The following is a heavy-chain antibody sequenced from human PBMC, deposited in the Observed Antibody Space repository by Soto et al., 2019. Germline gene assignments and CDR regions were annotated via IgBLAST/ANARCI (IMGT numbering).Heavy chain of an antibody. V-gene: IGHV1-24*01. J-gene: IGHJ5*02. CDR1: GYTLTELS. CDR2: FDPEDGET. D-gene: IGHD5-18*01. CDR3: ATCYVQGYSYGYWFDP. Sequence: ASVKVSCKVSGYTLTELSMHWVRQAPGKGLEWMGGFDPEDGETIYAQKFQGRVTMTEDTSTDTAYMELSSLRSEDTAVYYCATCYVQGYSYGYWFDPWGQGTLVTVSS.